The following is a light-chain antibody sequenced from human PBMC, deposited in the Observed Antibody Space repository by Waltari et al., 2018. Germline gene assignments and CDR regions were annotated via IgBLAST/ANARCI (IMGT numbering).Light chain of an antibody. CDR3: QQYYDYQRS. V-gene: IGKV1-8*01. Sequence: AIRMTQSPSSLSASTGDRVPITCRASQRVSTYLAWYQQKPGKAPKPIIYAASTLQRGVPLRFSGSGSGTDFTLSISCLQSEDFATYYCQQYYDYQRSFGQGTKVEIK. J-gene: IGKJ1*01. CDR1: QRVSTY. CDR2: AAS.